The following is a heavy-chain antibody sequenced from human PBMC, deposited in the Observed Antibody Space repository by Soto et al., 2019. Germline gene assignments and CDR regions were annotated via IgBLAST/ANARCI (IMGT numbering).Heavy chain of an antibody. J-gene: IGHJ4*02. CDR2: ISSTTNYI. Sequence: LRLSCAASGFTFTRYSMNWVRQAPGKGLEWVSSISSTTNYIYYGDSMKGRFTISRDNAKNSPYLEMNSLRAEDTAVYYCARESEDLTSNFDYWGQGTLVTVSS. CDR1: GFTFTRYS. CDR3: ARESEDLTSNFDY. V-gene: IGHV3-21*06.